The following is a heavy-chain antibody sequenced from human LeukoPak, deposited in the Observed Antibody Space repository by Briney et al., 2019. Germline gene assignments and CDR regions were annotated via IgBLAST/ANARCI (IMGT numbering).Heavy chain of an antibody. D-gene: IGHD3-22*01. V-gene: IGHV1-2*06. CDR2: INPNSGGT. CDR1: GYTFTGYY. CDR3: ARGTTYYYDSSGYYVAFDI. J-gene: IGHJ3*02. Sequence: ASVKVSCKASGYTFTGYYMHWVRQAPGQGLEWMGRINPNSGGTNYAQKFQGRVTMTRDTSISTAYMELSRLRSDDTAVYYCARGTTYYYDSSGYYVAFDIWGQGTMVTVSS.